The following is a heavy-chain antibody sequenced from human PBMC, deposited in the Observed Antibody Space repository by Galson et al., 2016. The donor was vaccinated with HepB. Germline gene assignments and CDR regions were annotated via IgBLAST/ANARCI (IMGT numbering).Heavy chain of an antibody. CDR3: ARDLGFCSGGNCYSWQSPPDS. V-gene: IGHV3-48*01. CDR1: GFSFSSYH. J-gene: IGHJ5*01. D-gene: IGHD2-15*01. Sequence: SLRLSCAASGFSFSSYHMIWVRQAPGKGLEWISFISTSGATIYYADSVKGRFTISRDNARNSLYLQMNSLRADDTALYYCARDLGFCSGGNCYSWQSPPDSWGQGALVTVSS. CDR2: ISTSGATI.